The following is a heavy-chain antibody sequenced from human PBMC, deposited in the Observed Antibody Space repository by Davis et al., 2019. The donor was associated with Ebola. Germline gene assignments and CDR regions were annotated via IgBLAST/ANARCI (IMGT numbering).Heavy chain of an antibody. Sequence: GESLKISCAASGFTVSSNYMSWVRQAPGKGLEWVSVIYSGGSTYYADSVKGRFTISRDNSKNTLYVQMNSLRAEDTAVYYCARDRTPNTAVAGRDFDYWGQGTLVTVSS. CDR3: ARDRTPNTAVAGRDFDY. J-gene: IGHJ4*02. CDR1: GFTVSSNY. V-gene: IGHV3-66*01. D-gene: IGHD6-19*01. CDR2: IYSGGST.